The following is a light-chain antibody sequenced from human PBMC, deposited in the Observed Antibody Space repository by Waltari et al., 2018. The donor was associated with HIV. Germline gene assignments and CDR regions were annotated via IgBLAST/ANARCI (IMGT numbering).Light chain of an antibody. V-gene: IGLV1-47*01. Sequence: QSVLTQPPSASGTPGQRVTISCSGSSSNIGRNYVYWYQQLPGTAHKLLIYRNNQRPSGVPDRFSGSKSGTSASLAISGLRSEDEADYYCAAWNDKLSAYVFGTGTKVTV. CDR1: SSNIGRNY. J-gene: IGLJ1*01. CDR3: AAWNDKLSAYV. CDR2: RNN.